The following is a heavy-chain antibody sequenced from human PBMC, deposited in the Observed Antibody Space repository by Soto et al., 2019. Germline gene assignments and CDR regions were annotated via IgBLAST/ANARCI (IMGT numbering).Heavy chain of an antibody. J-gene: IGHJ4*02. CDR3: ARDPGTAD. CDR1: GFTLSDYY. V-gene: IGHV3-7*03. CDR2: IKGDGSNT. Sequence: GGSLRLSCATSGFTLSDYYISWVRQAPGKGLEWVGNIKGDGSNTHYVVSARGRFTISRDNAENLINLQMNNFRVEDAAMYYCARDPGTADWGQGTQVTVSS.